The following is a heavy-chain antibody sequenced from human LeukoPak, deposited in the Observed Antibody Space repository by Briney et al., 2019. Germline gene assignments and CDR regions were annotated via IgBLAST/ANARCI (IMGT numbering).Heavy chain of an antibody. CDR1: GYTFTSYY. J-gene: IGHJ4*02. Sequence: ASVKVSCKASGYTFTSYYMHWVRQAPGQGLEWMGIINPGGGSTSYAQKFQGRVTMTRDTSTSTVYMELSSLRSEDTAVYYCARGRVYYDSSGYQGLDYWGQGTLVTVSS. CDR3: ARGRVYYDSSGYQGLDY. V-gene: IGHV1-46*01. CDR2: INPGGGST. D-gene: IGHD3-22*01.